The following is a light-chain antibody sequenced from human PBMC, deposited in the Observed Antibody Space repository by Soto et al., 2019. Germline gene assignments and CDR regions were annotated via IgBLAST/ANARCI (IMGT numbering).Light chain of an antibody. Sequence: DIQLTQSPSFLSASVGDRVTITCRASQGISSYLAWYQQKPGKAPNLLIYAASTLQSGVPSRFSGSESGTEFTLTISSLQPEDFATYYCQQYVAYPITFGQGTRLEMK. V-gene: IGKV1-9*01. CDR1: QGISSY. J-gene: IGKJ5*01. CDR2: AAS. CDR3: QQYVAYPIT.